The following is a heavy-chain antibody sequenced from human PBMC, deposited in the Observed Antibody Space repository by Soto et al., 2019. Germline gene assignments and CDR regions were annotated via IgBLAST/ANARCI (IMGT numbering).Heavy chain of an antibody. CDR1: GGSINDFY. D-gene: IGHD6-6*01. V-gene: IGHV4-59*01. CDR3: ARVGGVAARTFDY. Sequence: KSSETLSPTCTVSGGSINDFYWSWIRQPPGKGLEWIGYIYYSGCTDYNPSLKGRVTISVDTSKNQFSLKLRSVTAADTAVYYCARVGGVAARTFDYWGQGTLVTVSS. CDR2: IYYSGCT. J-gene: IGHJ4*02.